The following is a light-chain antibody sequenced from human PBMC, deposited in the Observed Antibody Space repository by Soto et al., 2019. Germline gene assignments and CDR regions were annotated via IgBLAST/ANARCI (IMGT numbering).Light chain of an antibody. CDR2: EAY. CDR3: SSYAGSRTYVV. V-gene: IGLV2-23*01. J-gene: IGLJ2*01. Sequence: QSALTQPASVSGSPGQSITISCTGSSSDIGSYNLVSWYQKEPGKAPKLVIYEAYKRPSGVSARFSGSKSGNTASLTISGLQAEDEADYYCSSYAGSRTYVVFGGGTKLTVL. CDR1: SSDIGSYNL.